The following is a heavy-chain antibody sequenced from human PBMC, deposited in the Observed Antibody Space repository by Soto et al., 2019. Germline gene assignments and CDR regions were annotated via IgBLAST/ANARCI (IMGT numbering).Heavy chain of an antibody. D-gene: IGHD2-2*01. CDR1: GGSVSSGSYY. CDR2: IYYSGST. CDR3: ARLVPAAAYGFDP. V-gene: IGHV4-61*01. Sequence: SETLSLTCTVSGGSVSSGSYYWSWIRQPPGKGLEWIGYIYYSGSTNYNPSLKSRVTISVDTSKNQFSLKLSSVTAADTAVYYCARLVPAAAYGFDPWGQGTLVTAPQ. J-gene: IGHJ5*02.